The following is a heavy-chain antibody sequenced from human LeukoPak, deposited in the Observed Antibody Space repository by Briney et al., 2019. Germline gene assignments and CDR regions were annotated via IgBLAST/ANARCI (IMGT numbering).Heavy chain of an antibody. V-gene: IGHV3-11*01. CDR2: ISSSGSTI. D-gene: IGHD4-17*01. Sequence: GGSLRLSCAVSGFTVSSNYMSWIRQAPGKGLEWVSYISSSGSTIYYADSVKGRFTISRDNAKNSLYLQMNSLRAEDTAVYYCASSPDYGRPFDYWGQGTLVTVSS. CDR1: GFTVSSNY. CDR3: ASSPDYGRPFDY. J-gene: IGHJ4*02.